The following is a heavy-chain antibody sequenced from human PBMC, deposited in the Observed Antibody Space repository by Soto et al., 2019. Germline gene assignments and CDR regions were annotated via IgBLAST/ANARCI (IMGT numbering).Heavy chain of an antibody. CDR3: ARDGNYLGYGMDV. J-gene: IGHJ6*02. D-gene: IGHD4-4*01. CDR2: IWYDGSNK. V-gene: IGHV3-33*01. CDR1: GFTFSSYG. Sequence: LRLSCAASGFTFSSYGMHWVRQAPGKGLERVAVIWYDGSNKYYADSVKGRFTISRDNSKNTLYLQMNSLRGEDTAVYYCARDGNYLGYGMDVWGQGTTVTVSS.